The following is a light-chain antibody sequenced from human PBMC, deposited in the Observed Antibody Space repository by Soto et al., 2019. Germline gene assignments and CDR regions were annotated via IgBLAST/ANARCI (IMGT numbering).Light chain of an antibody. CDR1: QTISSW. J-gene: IGKJ5*01. Sequence: DIQMTQSPSTLSGSVGDRVTITCRASQTISSWLAWYQQKPGKAPKLLIYKASTLKSGVPSRFSGSGSGTEFTLTISSLQSEDFAVYYCQQYNNWPPINFGHGTRLEIK. CDR3: QQYNNWPPIN. CDR2: KAS. V-gene: IGKV1-5*03.